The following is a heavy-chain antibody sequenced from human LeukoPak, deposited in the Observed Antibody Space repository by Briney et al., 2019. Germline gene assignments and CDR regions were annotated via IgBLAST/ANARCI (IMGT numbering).Heavy chain of an antibody. Sequence: GGSLRLSCAASRFTFSSYAMHWVRQAPGKGLEYVSAISSNGGSTYYADSVKGRFTISRDNSKNTLYLQMGSLRAEDMAVYYCARLSYGDYALDYWGQGTLVTVSS. V-gene: IGHV3-64*02. J-gene: IGHJ4*02. CDR3: ARLSYGDYALDY. CDR2: ISSNGGST. D-gene: IGHD4-17*01. CDR1: RFTFSSYA.